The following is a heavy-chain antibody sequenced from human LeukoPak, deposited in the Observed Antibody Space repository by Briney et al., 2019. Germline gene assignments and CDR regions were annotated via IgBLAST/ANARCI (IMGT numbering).Heavy chain of an antibody. D-gene: IGHD6-6*01. J-gene: IGHJ6*02. CDR3: ARDNSRYSSSPASAYYGMDV. V-gene: IGHV1-18*01. CDR1: GYTFTSYG. CDR2: ISAYNGNT. Sequence: ASVKVSCKASGYTFTSYGISWVRQAPGQGLEWMGWISAYNGNTNYAQKLQGRVTMTTDTSTSTAYMEPRSLRSDDTAVYYCARDNSRYSSSPASAYYGMDVWGQGTTVTVSS.